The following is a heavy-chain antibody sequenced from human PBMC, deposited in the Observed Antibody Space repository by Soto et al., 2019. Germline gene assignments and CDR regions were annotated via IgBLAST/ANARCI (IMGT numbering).Heavy chain of an antibody. CDR3: ARGAAAGVDYGMDV. CDR1: GGSISTYY. Sequence: QVRLRESGPGLVRPSETLSLTCSVSGGSISTYYWSWIRQPAGKGLEWIGRNYRSGGTNFNPSLMSRVSMSVDTSKNQFSLKLSSVVAADTAVYYCARGAAAGVDYGMDVWGQGTTVTVS. J-gene: IGHJ6*02. CDR2: NYRSGGT. V-gene: IGHV4-4*07. D-gene: IGHD6-13*01.